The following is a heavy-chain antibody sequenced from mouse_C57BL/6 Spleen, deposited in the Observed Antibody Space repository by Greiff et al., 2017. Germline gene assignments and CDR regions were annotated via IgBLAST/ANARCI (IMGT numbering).Heavy chain of an antibody. J-gene: IGHJ4*01. Sequence: QVQLQQSGAELARPGASVKMSCKASGYTFTSYTMHWVKQRPGQGLEWIGYINPSSGYTKYNQKFKDKATLTADKSSSTAYMQLSSLTSEDSAVYYCARRGAYDYDAMDYWGQGTSVTVSS. CDR3: ARRGAYDYDAMDY. CDR1: GYTFTSYT. V-gene: IGHV1-4*01. CDR2: INPSSGYT.